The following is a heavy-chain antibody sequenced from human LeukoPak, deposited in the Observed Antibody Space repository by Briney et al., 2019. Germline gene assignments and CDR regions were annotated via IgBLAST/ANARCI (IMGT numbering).Heavy chain of an antibody. J-gene: IGHJ6*02. Sequence: SETLSLTCGVSGGSISSGTWWTWVRQPPGKGLVWIGEIYHSGSTNYYPSLESRVTISVDKSKNQFSLKLRSVTAADTAVYYCTRDKRDSGYDSPAYYYGMDVWGQGTTVTVSS. V-gene: IGHV4-4*02. CDR1: GGSISSGTW. CDR2: IYHSGST. D-gene: IGHD5-12*01. CDR3: TRDKRDSGYDSPAYYYGMDV.